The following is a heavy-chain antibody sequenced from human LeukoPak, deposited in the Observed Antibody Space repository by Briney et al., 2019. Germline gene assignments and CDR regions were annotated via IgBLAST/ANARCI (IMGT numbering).Heavy chain of an antibody. CDR2: IGPSGCDR. D-gene: IGHD1-14*01. Sequence: PGGSLRLSCTASGLTFSTSGFNWLRQAPGEGLEWVASIGPSGCDRYHADSIKGRFTISRDNANNFLYLQMNSLRAEDTAVYYCATETNGRHYDYWGQGTLLTVSS. CDR3: ATETNGRHYDY. V-gene: IGHV3-21*06. CDR1: GLTFSTSG. J-gene: IGHJ4*02.